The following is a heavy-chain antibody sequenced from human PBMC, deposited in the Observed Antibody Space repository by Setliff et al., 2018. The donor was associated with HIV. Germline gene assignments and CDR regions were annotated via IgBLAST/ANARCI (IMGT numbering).Heavy chain of an antibody. CDR3: ARRVFFRGENYIVEAFDI. CDR2: INWNGGST. V-gene: IGHV3-20*04. J-gene: IGHJ3*02. Sequence: GGSLRLSCVASGFILDAYDMSWVRQAPGKGLEWVSGINWNGGSTGYADSVKGRFTISRDNAKNSLYLQMNSLRAEDTALYYCARRVFFRGENYIVEAFDIWGQGTLVTVSS. D-gene: IGHD1-7*01. CDR1: GFILDAYD.